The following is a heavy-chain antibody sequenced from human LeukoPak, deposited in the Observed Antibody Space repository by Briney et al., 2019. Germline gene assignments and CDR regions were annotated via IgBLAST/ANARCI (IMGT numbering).Heavy chain of an antibody. CDR2: IIPIFGTA. CDR1: GGTFSSYA. D-gene: IGHD3-9*01. CDR3: ATEIGHYDILTGYYADIDY. V-gene: IGHV1-69*05. J-gene: IGHJ4*02. Sequence: SAEVSCKASGGTFSSYAISWVRQAPGQGLEWMGRIIPIFGTANYAQKFQGRVTITTDESTSTAYMELSSLRSEDTAVYYCATEIGHYDILTGYYADIDYWGQGTLVTVSS.